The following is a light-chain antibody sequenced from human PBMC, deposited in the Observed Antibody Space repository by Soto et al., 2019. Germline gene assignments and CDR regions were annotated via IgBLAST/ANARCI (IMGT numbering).Light chain of an antibody. CDR1: QGIRND. CDR3: LQDYSYPRT. CDR2: SAS. J-gene: IGKJ1*01. Sequence: AIPMTQSPSSLSASVGDRVIITCRASQGIRNDLGWYQDKPGKAPKLLIYSASSLQTEVPSRFSGSGSGTYFTLTITSLQPEDSATYYCLQDYSYPRTFGQGTKVEIK. V-gene: IGKV1-6*01.